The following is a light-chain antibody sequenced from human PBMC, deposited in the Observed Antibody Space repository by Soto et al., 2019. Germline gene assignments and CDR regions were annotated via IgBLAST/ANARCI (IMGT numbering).Light chain of an antibody. Sequence: QSALTQPPSVSGTPGQRVTIYCTRSSSNIGAGYDVHWYQQLPGTAPKLLIYGNSNRPSGVPDRFSGSKSGTSASLAITGLQAEDEADYYCQSYDSSLSGVVFGGGTKLTVL. V-gene: IGLV1-40*01. CDR3: QSYDSSLSGVV. CDR2: GNS. J-gene: IGLJ2*01. CDR1: SSNIGAGYD.